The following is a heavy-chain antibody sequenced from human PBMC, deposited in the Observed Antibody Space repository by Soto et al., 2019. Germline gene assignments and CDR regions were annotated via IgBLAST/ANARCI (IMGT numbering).Heavy chain of an antibody. CDR3: ASKFGELLADAFDI. CDR2: IYHSGSS. Sequence: QVQLQESGPGLVKPSGTLSLTCTVSNASISSRKWWTWVRQTPGKGLEWIGEIYHSGSSNHNPSLKSRVTMSVDKSINQFSLKMTSVTAADTAVYYCASKFGELLADAFDIWGQGTVVTGSS. D-gene: IGHD3-10*01. CDR1: NASISSRKW. V-gene: IGHV4-4*02. J-gene: IGHJ3*02.